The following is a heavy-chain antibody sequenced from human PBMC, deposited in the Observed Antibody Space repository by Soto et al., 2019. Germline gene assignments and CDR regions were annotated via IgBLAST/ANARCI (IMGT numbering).Heavy chain of an antibody. CDR1: GGSISSYY. J-gene: IGHJ5*02. Sequence: SETLSLTCTVSGGSISSYYWSWIRQPPGKGLEWIGYIYYSGSTNYNPSLKSRVTISVDTSKNQFSLKLSSVTAADTAVYYCASSRIVGAPGWFDPWGQGTLVTVSS. CDR2: IYYSGST. D-gene: IGHD1-26*01. CDR3: ASSRIVGAPGWFDP. V-gene: IGHV4-59*01.